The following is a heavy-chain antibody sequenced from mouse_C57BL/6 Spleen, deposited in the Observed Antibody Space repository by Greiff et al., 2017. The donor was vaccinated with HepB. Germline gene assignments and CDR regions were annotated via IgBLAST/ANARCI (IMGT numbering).Heavy chain of an antibody. CDR3: ARHLWQGDGYDDPAWCAY. D-gene: IGHD2-2*01. J-gene: IGHJ3*01. V-gene: IGHV5-6*01. Sequence: EVMLVESGGDLVKPGGSLKLSCAASGFTFSSYGMSWVRQTPDKRLEWVATISSGGSYTYYPESVKGRFTIARDNAKNTLYLQMSILKSEDTAMYDCARHLWQGDGYDDPAWCAYWGQGTLVTVSA. CDR1: GFTFSSYG. CDR2: ISSGGSYT.